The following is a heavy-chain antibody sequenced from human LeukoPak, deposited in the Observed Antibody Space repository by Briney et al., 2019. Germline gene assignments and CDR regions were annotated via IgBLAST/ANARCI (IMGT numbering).Heavy chain of an antibody. V-gene: IGHV4-61*02. CDR2: IYTDGST. D-gene: IGHD3-16*01. J-gene: IGHJ6*03. Sequence: PSQTLSLTCTVSGASFNSGNFYWTWMRQPAGKGLEWIGRIYTDGSTNFNPSLKSRVSILVDRSKNQFSLSLSSVTAADTAIYYCAREWGLFDNYYLDVWGKGTTVTVSS. CDR3: AREWGLFDNYYLDV. CDR1: GASFNSGNFY.